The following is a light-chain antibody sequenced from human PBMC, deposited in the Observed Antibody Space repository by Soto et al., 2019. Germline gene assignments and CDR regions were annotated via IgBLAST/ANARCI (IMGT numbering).Light chain of an antibody. V-gene: IGKV3-20*01. CDR3: HQYGNAPLT. CDR2: GAS. CDR1: QTDNTNS. J-gene: IGKJ3*01. Sequence: ELVLTQSPGTLSLSPGERASLSCMPSQTDNTNSLAWYRQIPGQAPWILFSGASGRAPGAPDRFSGSASGTDFTLTISRLEPEVCSMYYCHQYGNAPLTLGPGTKVD.